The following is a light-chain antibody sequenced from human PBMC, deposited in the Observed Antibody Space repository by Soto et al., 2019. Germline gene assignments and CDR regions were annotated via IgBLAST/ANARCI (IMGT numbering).Light chain of an antibody. CDR2: GAS. V-gene: IGKV3-20*01. CDR3: QQDGSSPPLT. J-gene: IGKJ4*01. Sequence: EIVLTQSPGTLSLSPGERATLSCRASKSVSSSYLTWYQQIPGQAPRLLIYGASKRATGIPDRFSGSGSGTDFTLTISRMEPEDFAVYYCQQDGSSPPLTFGGGTKVEIK. CDR1: KSVSSSY.